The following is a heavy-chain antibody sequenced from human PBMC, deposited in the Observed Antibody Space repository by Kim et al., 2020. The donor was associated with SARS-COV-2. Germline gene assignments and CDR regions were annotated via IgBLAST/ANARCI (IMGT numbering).Heavy chain of an antibody. CDR3: ARDPYYFGSGSYRGAFDY. V-gene: IGHV3-48*03. J-gene: IGHJ4*02. D-gene: IGHD3-10*01. Sequence: KGRFTISRDNAKNSLYLQMNSLRAEDTAVYYCARDPYYFGSGSYRGAFDYWGQGTLVTVSS.